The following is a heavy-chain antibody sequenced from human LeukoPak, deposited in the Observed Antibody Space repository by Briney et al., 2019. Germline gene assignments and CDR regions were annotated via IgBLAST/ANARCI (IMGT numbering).Heavy chain of an antibody. Sequence: GGSLRPSCAASGFTFSSYAMNWVRQAPGKGLEWVANIKGDGNEKNYVDSVKGRFSISRDNARNSLYLQMDSLRAEDTAVYYCAKEGAYPIITYDSWGQGALVTVSS. V-gene: IGHV3-7*01. CDR2: IKGDGNEK. D-gene: IGHD3-10*01. CDR1: GFTFSSYA. J-gene: IGHJ5*01. CDR3: AKEGAYPIITYDS.